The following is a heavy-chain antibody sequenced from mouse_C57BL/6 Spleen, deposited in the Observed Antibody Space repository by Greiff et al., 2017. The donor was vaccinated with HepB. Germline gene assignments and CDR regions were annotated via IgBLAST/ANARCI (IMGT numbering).Heavy chain of an antibody. Sequence: QVQLQQSGAELVRPGASVTLSCKASGYTFTDYEMHWVKQTPVHGLEWIGAIDPETGGTAYNQKFKGKAILTADKSSSTAYMELRSLTSEDSAVYYCTRDYGSSRPFAYWGQGTLVTVSA. CDR2: IDPETGGT. J-gene: IGHJ3*01. CDR3: TRDYGSSRPFAY. CDR1: GYTFTDYE. V-gene: IGHV1-15*01. D-gene: IGHD1-1*01.